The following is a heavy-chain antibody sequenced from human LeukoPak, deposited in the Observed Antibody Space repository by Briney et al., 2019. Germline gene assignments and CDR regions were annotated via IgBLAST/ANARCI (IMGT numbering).Heavy chain of an antibody. CDR2: IKQDGSEK. D-gene: IGHD3-10*01. Sequence: PGGSLRLSCAASGFTFSSYWMSWVRQAPGKGLEWVANIKQDGSEKYYVDSVKGRFTISRDNAKNSLYLQGKSLRVDDTAVYYCARERFHGSGAPKYDFWGQGTLVTVSS. CDR3: ARERFHGSGAPKYDF. J-gene: IGHJ4*02. CDR1: GFTFSSYW. V-gene: IGHV3-7*01.